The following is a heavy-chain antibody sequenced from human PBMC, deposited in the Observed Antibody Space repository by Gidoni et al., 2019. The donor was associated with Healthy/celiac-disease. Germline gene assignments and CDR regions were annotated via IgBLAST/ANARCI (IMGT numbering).Heavy chain of an antibody. Sequence: EVQLVESGGGLVQPGGSLSLSCAASGFTVSSNYMSWVRPAPGKGLEWGSVIYSGGRTYYADSVKGRFTISRHNSKNTRYLQMNSLRAEDTAVYYCARGSTVTTPGYWGQGTLVTVSS. CDR1: GFTVSSNY. CDR2: IYSGGRT. CDR3: ARGSTVTTPGY. D-gene: IGHD4-17*01. J-gene: IGHJ4*02. V-gene: IGHV3-53*04.